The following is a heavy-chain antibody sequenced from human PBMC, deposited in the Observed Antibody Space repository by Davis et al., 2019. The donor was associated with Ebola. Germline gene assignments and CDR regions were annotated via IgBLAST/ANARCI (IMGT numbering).Heavy chain of an antibody. CDR3: ARDKGNDFWSGYEDP. D-gene: IGHD3-3*01. CDR1: GFTVSSNY. V-gene: IGHV3-53*01. J-gene: IGHJ5*02. Sequence: GESLKISCAASGFTVSSNYMTWVRQAPGKGLEWVSVIYSGGSTYYSDSVKGRFTISRDNSKNTLYLQMNSLRAEDTAVYYCARDKGNDFWSGYEDPWGQGTLVTVSS. CDR2: IYSGGST.